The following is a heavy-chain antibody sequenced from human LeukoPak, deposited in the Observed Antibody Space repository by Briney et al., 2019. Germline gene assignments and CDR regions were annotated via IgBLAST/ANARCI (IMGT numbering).Heavy chain of an antibody. Sequence: KPSETLSLTCTVSGGSISSYYWSWIRQPPGKGLGWIGYIYYSGSTNYNPSLKSRVTISVDTSKNQFSLKMSSVTAADTAVYFCARETTMVRGLSWFDPWGQGTLVTVSS. CDR3: ARETTMVRGLSWFDP. J-gene: IGHJ5*02. CDR1: GGSISSYY. D-gene: IGHD3-10*01. CDR2: IYYSGST. V-gene: IGHV4-59*01.